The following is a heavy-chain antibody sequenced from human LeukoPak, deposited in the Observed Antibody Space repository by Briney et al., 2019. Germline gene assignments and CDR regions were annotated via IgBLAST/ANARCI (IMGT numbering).Heavy chain of an antibody. J-gene: IGHJ4*02. CDR1: GFTFGDYA. Sequence: GGSLRLSCTASGFTFGDYAMSWVRQAPGKGLEWVGFIRSKAYGGTTEYAASVKGRFTISRDDSKSIAYLQMNSLKTEDTAVYYCTRDSSSWYGGSLGYWGQGTLVTVSS. V-gene: IGHV3-49*04. D-gene: IGHD6-13*01. CDR3: TRDSSSWYGGSLGY. CDR2: IRSKAYGGTT.